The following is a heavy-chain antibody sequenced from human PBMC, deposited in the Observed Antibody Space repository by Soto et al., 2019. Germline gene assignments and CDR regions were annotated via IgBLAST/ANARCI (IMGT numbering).Heavy chain of an antibody. D-gene: IGHD4-4*01. CDR3: ARAISNSVFSVTPAFHY. CDR1: GGTFSSYA. Sequence: QVQLVQSGAEVKKPGSSVKVSCKASGGTFSSYASSWVRQAPGQGLEWMGGIIPIFGTANYAQKFQGRVTITADESTSTAYMELSSPRSEDTAVYYCARAISNSVFSVTPAFHYWGQGTLVTVSS. CDR2: IIPIFGTA. J-gene: IGHJ4*02. V-gene: IGHV1-69*01.